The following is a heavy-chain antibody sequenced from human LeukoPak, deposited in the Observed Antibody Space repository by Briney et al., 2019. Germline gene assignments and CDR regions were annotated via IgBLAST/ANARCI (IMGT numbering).Heavy chain of an antibody. D-gene: IGHD6-19*01. CDR1: GFTFSSYS. V-gene: IGHV3-48*01. CDR3: ARGSGAVADYYYYMEV. J-gene: IGHJ6*03. Sequence: GGSLRLSCAASGFTFSSYSMNWVRQAPGKGLEWVSYISSSSSTIYYADSVKGRFTISRDNAKNSLYLQMDSLRAEDTAVYYCARGSGAVADYYYYMEVWGKGTTVTVSS. CDR2: ISSSSSTI.